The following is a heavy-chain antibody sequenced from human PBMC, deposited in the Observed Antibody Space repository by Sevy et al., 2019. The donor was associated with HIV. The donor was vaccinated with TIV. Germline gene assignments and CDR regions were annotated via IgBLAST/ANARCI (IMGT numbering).Heavy chain of an antibody. Sequence: GGSLRLSCAASGFTFSSYAMHWVRQAPGKGLEWVAVISYDGSNKYYADSVKGRFTISRDNSKNTLYLQMNSLRAEDTAVYYCARDSDIVVVVAATGFDYWGQGTLITVSS. D-gene: IGHD2-15*01. J-gene: IGHJ4*02. CDR1: GFTFSSYA. CDR2: ISYDGSNK. CDR3: ARDSDIVVVVAATGFDY. V-gene: IGHV3-30-3*01.